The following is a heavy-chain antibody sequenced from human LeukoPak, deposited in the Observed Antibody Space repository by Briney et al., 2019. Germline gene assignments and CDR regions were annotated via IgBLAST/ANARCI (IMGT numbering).Heavy chain of an antibody. CDR2: ISSDGNDK. CDR1: GFTFSHYS. J-gene: IGHJ6*03. D-gene: IGHD3-9*01. CDR3: GREGHYDILTGYSPVEYYYYFMDV. Sequence: PGGSLRLSCAASGFTFSHYSLHWVRQAPGKGLEWVGVISSDGNDKHHADSVKGRFIISRDNSRDTLYLEMSSLRPEDTAIYYCGREGHYDILTGYSPVEYYYYFMDVWGKGTTVTVSS. V-gene: IGHV3-30*04.